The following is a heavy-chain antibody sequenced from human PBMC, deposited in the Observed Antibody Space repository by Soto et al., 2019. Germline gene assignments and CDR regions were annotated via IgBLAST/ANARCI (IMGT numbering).Heavy chain of an antibody. CDR1: GGSISSGDYY. Sequence: SETLSLTCTVSGGSISSGDYYWSWIRQPPGKGLEWIGYIYYTGSTYYNPSLKSRLTISVDTSKNQFSLKLTSVTAADTAVYFCARYQKGPFDYWGQGTLVTVSS. J-gene: IGHJ4*02. D-gene: IGHD2-2*01. CDR3: ARYQKGPFDY. CDR2: IYYTGST. V-gene: IGHV4-30-4*01.